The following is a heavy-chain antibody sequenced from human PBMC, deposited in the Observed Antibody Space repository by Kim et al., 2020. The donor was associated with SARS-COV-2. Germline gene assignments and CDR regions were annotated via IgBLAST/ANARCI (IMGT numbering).Heavy chain of an antibody. Sequence: ASVKVSCKTSGYTFTNYGMNWVRQAPGQGLEWLGWIRNYNGKTSYAQKFQGRVTMTTDTTASTAYMELRNLRSDDTAVYYCARDRADEETSYFYYFGMDV. J-gene: IGHJ6*01. V-gene: IGHV1-18*01. CDR1: GYTFTNYG. CDR3: ARDRADEETSYFYYFGMDV. CDR2: IRNYNGKT. D-gene: IGHD3-10*01.